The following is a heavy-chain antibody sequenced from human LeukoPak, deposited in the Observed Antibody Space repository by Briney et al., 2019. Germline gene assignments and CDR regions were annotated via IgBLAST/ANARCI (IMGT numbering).Heavy chain of an antibody. J-gene: IGHJ4*02. D-gene: IGHD3-22*01. CDR3: ARSYSSGYYTLDY. CDR2: INPNSGGT. Sequence: ASVTVSCKASGYTFTGYYMHWVRQAPGQGLEWMGWINPNSGGTNYAQKFQGRVTMTRDTSISTAYMELSRLRSDDTAVYYCARSYSSGYYTLDYWGQGTLVTVSS. CDR1: GYTFTGYY. V-gene: IGHV1-2*02.